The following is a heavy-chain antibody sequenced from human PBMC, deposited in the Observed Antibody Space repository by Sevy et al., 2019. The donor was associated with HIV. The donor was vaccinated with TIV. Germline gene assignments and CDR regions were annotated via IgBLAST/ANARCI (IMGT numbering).Heavy chain of an antibody. J-gene: IGHJ4*02. CDR2: ISNSGTTI. CDR1: GFIFSSYE. V-gene: IGHV3-48*03. CDR3: VREGVGGYSYSLDC. D-gene: IGHD5-18*01. Sequence: GGSLRLSCAASGFIFSSYEMNWVRQAPGRGLEWVSYISNSGTTIYYSDSVKGRFTISRDNARNSLYLQMNSLRAEDTAVYYCVREGVGGYSYSLDCWGQGTLVTVSS.